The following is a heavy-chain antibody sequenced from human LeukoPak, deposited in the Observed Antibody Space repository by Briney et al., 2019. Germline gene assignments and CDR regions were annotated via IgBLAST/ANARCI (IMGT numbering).Heavy chain of an antibody. CDR3: AKDSSVWVVGAISFFDY. V-gene: IGHV3-30*18. D-gene: IGHD1-26*01. Sequence: GGSLRLSCAASGFTFSNYGMHWVRQAPGRGLEWVAAISYDGSTKYYADSVKGRFTSSRDNSKNTLYLQMNSLRPEDTAVYYCAKDSSVWVVGAISFFDYWGQGTLVTVSS. J-gene: IGHJ4*02. CDR2: ISYDGSTK. CDR1: GFTFSNYG.